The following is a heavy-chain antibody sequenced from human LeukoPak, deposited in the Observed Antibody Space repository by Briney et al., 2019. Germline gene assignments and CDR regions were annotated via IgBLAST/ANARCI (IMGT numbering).Heavy chain of an antibody. CDR3: AKDRGYSYGPSSYYYGMDV. V-gene: IGHV3-66*01. J-gene: IGHJ6*02. CDR2: IYSGGST. CDR1: GFTVSSNY. D-gene: IGHD5-18*01. Sequence: AGGSLRLSCAASGFTVSSNYMSWVRQAPGKGLEWVSVIYSGGSTYYADSVKGRFTISRDNSKNTPYLQMNSLRAEDTAVYYCAKDRGYSYGPSSYYYGMDVWGQGTTVTVSS.